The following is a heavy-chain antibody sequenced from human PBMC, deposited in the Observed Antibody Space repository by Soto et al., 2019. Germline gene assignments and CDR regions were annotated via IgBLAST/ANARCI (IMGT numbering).Heavy chain of an antibody. D-gene: IGHD2-15*01. Sequence: QVQLVQSGAEVKKPGSSVKVSCKDSGVTFSTYSMFWVRQAPGQGLEWMGRIIPMLGIANHAKRFKDRVTITADKSTASAHMELSRLRSEDTALYYCTSGCWSGVVFEIRGEGTMVTV. CDR2: IIPMLGIA. V-gene: IGHV1-69*02. CDR1: GVTFSTYS. J-gene: IGHJ3*02. CDR3: TSGCWSGVVFEI.